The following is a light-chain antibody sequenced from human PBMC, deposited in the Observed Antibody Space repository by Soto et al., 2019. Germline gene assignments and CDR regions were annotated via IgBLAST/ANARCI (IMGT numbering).Light chain of an antibody. V-gene: IGKV1D-12*01. Sequence: DIQMTLSASSVSASVGNMFTITCRASQGISSWLAWYQQKQGKAPKLLIYAASSLQSGVPSRFSGIVSGTDVTLTISSLKTEDGSTYDGQQANSFPITFGQGTRLEI. CDR1: QGISSW. CDR2: AAS. CDR3: QQANSFPIT. J-gene: IGKJ5*01.